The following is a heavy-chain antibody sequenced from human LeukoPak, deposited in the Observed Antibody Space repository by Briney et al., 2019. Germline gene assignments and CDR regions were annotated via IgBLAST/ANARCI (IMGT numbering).Heavy chain of an antibody. V-gene: IGHV3-33*06. CDR2: IWLSGSNK. D-gene: IGHD1-26*01. CDR1: GFGFSSYG. J-gene: IGHJ3*01. Sequence: PGKSLRLSCVASGFGFSSYGMHWVRQAPGKGLEWVAVIWLSGSNKFYADSVKGRFTISRDNSKNTLYLEMRSLKADDTAVYYCAKDSGTYRDFNVWGQGTLVTVSS. CDR3: AKDSGTYRDFNV.